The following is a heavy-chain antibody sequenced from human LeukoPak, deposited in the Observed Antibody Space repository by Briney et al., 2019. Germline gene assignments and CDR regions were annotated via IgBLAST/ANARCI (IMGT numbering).Heavy chain of an antibody. Sequence: SETLSLTCTVSGGSISSGDYYWSWIRQPPGKGLEWIGYTYYSGSTYYNPSLKSRATISVGTSKNQFSLKLTSVTAADTAVYYCARPYYYDSRIDPWGQETLVTVSS. CDR2: TYYSGST. CDR3: ARPYYYDSRIDP. J-gene: IGHJ5*02. V-gene: IGHV4-30-4*01. CDR1: GGSISSGDYY. D-gene: IGHD3-22*01.